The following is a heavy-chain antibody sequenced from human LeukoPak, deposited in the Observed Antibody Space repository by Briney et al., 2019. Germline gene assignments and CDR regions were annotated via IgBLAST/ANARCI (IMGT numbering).Heavy chain of an antibody. V-gene: IGHV3-21*01. CDR1: GFTFSSYS. CDR2: ISSSSSYI. J-gene: IGHJ3*02. D-gene: IGHD5-24*01. CDR3: ARESRWAFDI. Sequence: GGSLRLSCAASGFTFSSYSMNWVRQAPGKGLEWVSSISSSSSYIYYADSVKGRFTISRDNAENSLSLQMNSLRVEDTAVYYCARESRWAFDIWGQGTMVTVSS.